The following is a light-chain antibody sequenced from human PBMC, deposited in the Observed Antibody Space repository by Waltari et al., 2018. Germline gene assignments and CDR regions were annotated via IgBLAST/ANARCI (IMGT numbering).Light chain of an antibody. J-gene: IGKJ1*01. CDR3: QQYYSTPQT. V-gene: IGKV4-1*01. Sequence: DIVMTQSPDSLAVSLGERATINCKSSQNLLSSCNNNNYLAWYQQKPGQPPNLLIYWASTRQSGVPDRFSGSGSGTDFTLTISSLQAEDVAVYYCQQYYSTPQTFGQGTKVEIK. CDR1: QNLLSSCNNNNY. CDR2: WAS.